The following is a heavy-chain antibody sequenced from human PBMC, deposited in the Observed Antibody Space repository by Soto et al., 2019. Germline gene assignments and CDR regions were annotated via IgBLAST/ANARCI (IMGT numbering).Heavy chain of an antibody. CDR3: ARTAVLRYFDWLPPYYYYYGMDV. Sequence: GESLKISCKGSGYSFTNYWIGWVRQMPGKGLEWMGVIYPADSDTRYSPSFQGQVTFSADKSISTAYLQWTSLKASDTAMYYCARTAVLRYFDWLPPYYYYYGMDVWGQGTTVTVSS. CDR1: GYSFTNYW. CDR2: IYPADSDT. J-gene: IGHJ6*02. D-gene: IGHD3-9*01. V-gene: IGHV5-51*01.